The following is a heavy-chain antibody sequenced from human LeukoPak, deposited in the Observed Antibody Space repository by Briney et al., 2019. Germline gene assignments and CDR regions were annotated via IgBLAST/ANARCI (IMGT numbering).Heavy chain of an antibody. V-gene: IGHV3-23*01. J-gene: IGHJ4*02. Sequence: GGSLRLSCAASGFTFSTYAMSWLRQCPGKGLEWVSGISGSGGYTFYADSVKGRFTISRDNSKNTLYLQMNSLRAEDTAVYYCARKTFFDYWGQGTLAPVFS. CDR1: GFTFSTYA. CDR2: ISGSGGYT. CDR3: ARKTFFDY.